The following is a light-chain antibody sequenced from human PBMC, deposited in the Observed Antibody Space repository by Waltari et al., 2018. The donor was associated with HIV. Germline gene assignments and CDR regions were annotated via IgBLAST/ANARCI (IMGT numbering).Light chain of an antibody. CDR2: EVN. J-gene: IGLJ2*01. CDR3: SSYATAGTYVL. CDR1: SSDVGSYNL. V-gene: IGLV2-23*02. Sequence: QSALTQPASVSGSPGQSITISCTGTSSDVGSYNLVSWYHQHPGKAPKLMISEVNKRPSGVSNRCSGSKSGNTASLTISGLQAEDEADYYCSSYATAGTYVLFGGGTKLTVL.